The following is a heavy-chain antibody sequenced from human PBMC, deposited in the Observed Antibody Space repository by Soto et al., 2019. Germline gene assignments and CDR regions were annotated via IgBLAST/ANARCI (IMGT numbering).Heavy chain of an antibody. CDR1: NYLFGAFG. CDR3: ARISARRNDFDV. Sequence: QVQLVQSGAEVKNPGASVKVSCQASNYLFGAFGISWVRQAPGQGREWMGWITPYNGNTHYAEKFQDRVTMTADKSTTTAYLEVRRLTSDDTAVYFCARISARRNDFDVWGQGTVVTVSS. J-gene: IGHJ3*01. V-gene: IGHV1-18*01. CDR2: ITPYNGNT.